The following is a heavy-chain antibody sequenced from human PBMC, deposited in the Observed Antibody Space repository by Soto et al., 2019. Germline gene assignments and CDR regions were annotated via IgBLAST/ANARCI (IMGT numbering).Heavy chain of an antibody. D-gene: IGHD1-26*01. Sequence: EVQLAESGGGLVKPGGSLRLSCVVSGLTFSNAWMNWVRQAPGKGLEWVGRIKSKIDDETTDYAAPVKGRFTIARDDSTNTLYLQMSSLKTEDTALYYCTTGVGALDFWGQGSLVTVSS. V-gene: IGHV3-15*01. J-gene: IGHJ4*02. CDR2: IKSKIDDETT. CDR1: GLTFSNAW. CDR3: TTGVGALDF.